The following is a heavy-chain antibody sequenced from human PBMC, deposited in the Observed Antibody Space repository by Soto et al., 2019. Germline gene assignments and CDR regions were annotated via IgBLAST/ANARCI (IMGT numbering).Heavy chain of an antibody. CDR2: IYPGDSDT. V-gene: IGHV5-51*01. J-gene: IGHJ3*02. CDR3: ARLGHDSSGDYPDAFDI. CDR1: GYSFTSYW. D-gene: IGHD3-22*01. Sequence: GESLKISCKGSGYSFTSYWIGWVRQMPGKGLEWMGIIYPGDSDTRYSPSFKGQVTISADKSISTAYLQWSSLKASDTAMYFCARLGHDSSGDYPDAFDIWGQGTMVTVSS.